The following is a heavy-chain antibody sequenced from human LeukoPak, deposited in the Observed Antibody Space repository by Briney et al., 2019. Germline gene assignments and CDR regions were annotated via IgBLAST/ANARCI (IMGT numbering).Heavy chain of an antibody. D-gene: IGHD3-10*01. J-gene: IGHJ4*02. CDR2: IRFDGSNK. CDR1: GFTVSSNY. Sequence: GGSLRLSCAASGFTVSSNYMSWVRQAPGKGLEWVAFIRFDGSNKYYADSVKGRFTISRDNSKNTLYLQMNSLRAEDTAVYYCAKDRRGTVVRGPIMQTRDYYFEYWGQGTLVTVSS. V-gene: IGHV3-30*02. CDR3: AKDRRGTVVRGPIMQTRDYYFEY.